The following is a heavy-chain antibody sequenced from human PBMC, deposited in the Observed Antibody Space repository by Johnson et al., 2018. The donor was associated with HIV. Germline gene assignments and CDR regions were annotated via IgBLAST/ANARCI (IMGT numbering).Heavy chain of an antibody. Sequence: EQLVESGGGVVQPGGSLRLSCAASGFTFSRYWMSWVRQAPGKGLEWVANIKQDGSEKYYVDSVKGRFTISRYNAKNSLYLQVNSLRAEDTAVYYCARGWLFLDAFDIWGQGTMVTVSS. V-gene: IGHV3-7*01. CDR2: IKQDGSEK. CDR3: ARGWLFLDAFDI. J-gene: IGHJ3*02. D-gene: IGHD3-9*01. CDR1: GFTFSRYW.